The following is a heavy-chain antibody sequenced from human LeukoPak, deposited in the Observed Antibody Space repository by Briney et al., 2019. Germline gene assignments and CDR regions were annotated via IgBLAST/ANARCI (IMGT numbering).Heavy chain of an antibody. CDR2: ISWNSGSI. J-gene: IGHJ4*02. D-gene: IGHD3-10*01. CDR3: AKAYYYGSGSYLGASDY. V-gene: IGHV3-9*01. CDR1: GFTFDDYA. Sequence: GGSLRLSCAASGFTFDDYAMHWVRQAPGKGLEWVSGISWNSGSIGYADSVKGRFTISRDNAKNSLYLQMNSLRAEDTALYYCAKAYYYGSGSYLGASDYWGQGTLVTVSS.